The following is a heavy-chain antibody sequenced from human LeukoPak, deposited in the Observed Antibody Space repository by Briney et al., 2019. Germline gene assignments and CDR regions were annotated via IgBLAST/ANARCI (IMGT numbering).Heavy chain of an antibody. V-gene: IGHV3-21*01. Sequence: GGSLRLSCAASGFTFSSYSMHWVRQAPGKGLEWVSSISTSGSYIYYADSLKGRFTISRDNAKNSLFLQMNSLRAEDTAVYYCARSGVVTVIRDNCFDPWGQGTLVTVSS. CDR2: ISTSGSYI. D-gene: IGHD4-23*01. CDR3: ARSGVVTVIRDNCFDP. J-gene: IGHJ5*02. CDR1: GFTFSSYS.